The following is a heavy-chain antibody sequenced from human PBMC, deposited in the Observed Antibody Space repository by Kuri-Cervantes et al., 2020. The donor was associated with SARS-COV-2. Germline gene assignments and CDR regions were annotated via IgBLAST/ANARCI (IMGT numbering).Heavy chain of an antibody. CDR2: ISGSGGST. D-gene: IGHD3-10*01. CDR3: AKPTVRGELAFDY. CDR1: GFTFSSYA. J-gene: IGHJ4*02. Sequence: ETLSLTCAASGFTFSSYAMSWVRQAPGKGLEWVSAISGSGGSTYYADSVKGRFTISRDNSKNTLYLQMNSLRAEDTAVYYYAKPTVRGELAFDYWGQGTLVTVSS. V-gene: IGHV3-23*01.